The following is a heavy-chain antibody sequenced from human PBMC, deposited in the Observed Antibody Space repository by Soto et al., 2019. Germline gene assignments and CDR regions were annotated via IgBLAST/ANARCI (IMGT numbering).Heavy chain of an antibody. CDR1: GFSLSTSGVG. V-gene: IGHV2-5*02. Sequence: SGPTLVNPTQTLTLTCTFSGFSLSTSGVGVGWIRQPPGKALEWLALIYWDDDKRYSPSLKSRLTITKDTSKNQVVLTMTNMDPVDTATYYCASYVPRGYSGYDPFPAFDIWGQGTMVTVSS. D-gene: IGHD5-12*01. J-gene: IGHJ3*02. CDR3: ASYVPRGYSGYDPFPAFDI. CDR2: IYWDDDK.